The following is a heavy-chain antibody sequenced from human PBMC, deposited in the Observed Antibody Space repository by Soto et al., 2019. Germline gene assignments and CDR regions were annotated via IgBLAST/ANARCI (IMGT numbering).Heavy chain of an antibody. D-gene: IGHD4-17*01. V-gene: IGHV4-59*01. Sequence: SETLSLTCTVSGGSISSYYWSWIRQPPGKGLEWIGYIYYSGSTNYNPSLKSRVTISVDTSKNQFSLKLSSVTAADTAVYYCARVRSIDYGDYVDAFDIWGQGTMVTVSS. CDR1: GGSISSYY. J-gene: IGHJ3*02. CDR3: ARVRSIDYGDYVDAFDI. CDR2: IYYSGST.